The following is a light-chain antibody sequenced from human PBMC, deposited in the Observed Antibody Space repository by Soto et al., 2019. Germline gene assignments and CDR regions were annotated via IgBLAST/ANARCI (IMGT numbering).Light chain of an antibody. V-gene: IGLV2-8*01. J-gene: IGLJ1*01. Sequence: QSALTQPASASGSPGQSVTISCTGTSSDVGGYNFVSWYQQHPGKAPKLIIYEVTKRPSGVPDRFSGSKSGRTASLTVSGLQAEDEADYYCSSYAGSNNRYVFGTGTKLTVL. CDR3: SSYAGSNNRYV. CDR2: EVT. CDR1: SSDVGGYNF.